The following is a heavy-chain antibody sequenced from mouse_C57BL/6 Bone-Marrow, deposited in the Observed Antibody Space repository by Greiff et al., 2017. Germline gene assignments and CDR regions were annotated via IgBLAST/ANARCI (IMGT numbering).Heavy chain of an antibody. CDR2: ISYSGST. J-gene: IGHJ3*01. V-gene: IGHV3-1*01. CDR3: ARDCGLRAWFAY. CDR1: GYSITSGYD. Sequence: VQLKESGPGMVKPSQSLSLTCTVTGYSITSGYDWHWIRHFPGNKLEWMGYISYSGSTNYNPSLKSRISITHDTSKNHFFLKLNSVTTEDTATYYCARDCGLRAWFAYWGQGTLVTVSA. D-gene: IGHD2-4*01.